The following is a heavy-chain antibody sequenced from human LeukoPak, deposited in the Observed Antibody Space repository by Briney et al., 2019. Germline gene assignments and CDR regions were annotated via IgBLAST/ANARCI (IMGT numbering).Heavy chain of an antibody. CDR3: AREAGSSSWYNWFDP. CDR1: GGTFSSYA. D-gene: IGHD6-13*01. V-gene: IGHV1-69*05. Sequence: SVKVSCKASGGTFSSYAISWVRQAPGQGLEWMGGIIPIFGTANYAQKFQGRVTITTDESTSTAYMELRSLRSDDTAVYYCAREAGSSSWYNWFDPWGQGTLVTVSS. CDR2: IIPIFGTA. J-gene: IGHJ5*02.